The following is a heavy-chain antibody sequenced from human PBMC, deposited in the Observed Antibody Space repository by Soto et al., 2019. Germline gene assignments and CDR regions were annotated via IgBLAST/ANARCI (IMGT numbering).Heavy chain of an antibody. V-gene: IGHV3-30*03. CDR1: GFTFSHYG. J-gene: IGHJ2*01. D-gene: IGHD3-10*01. CDR3: ARSGSKVAMFGFFDL. Sequence: QVQLVESGGGVVQPGRSLRLSCAASGFTFSHYGMHWVRQAPGKGLEGVAVISYDEDNIYYEESIQGRFTISRDNSRNTLYLQMPSLRPEDTAVYYCARSGSKVAMFGFFDLWGRGTPVTVSS. CDR2: ISYDEDNI.